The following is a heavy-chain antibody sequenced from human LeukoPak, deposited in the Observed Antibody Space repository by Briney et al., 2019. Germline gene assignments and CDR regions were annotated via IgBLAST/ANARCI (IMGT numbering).Heavy chain of an antibody. Sequence: PGGSLRLSCAASGFTFSSYWMHWVRQAPGKGLVWVSRINSDGSSTSYADSVKGRFTISRDSAKNTLYLQMNSLRAEDTAVYYCARYFPALAAFDIWGQGTMVAVSS. CDR2: INSDGSST. CDR1: GFTFSSYW. D-gene: IGHD3-9*01. CDR3: ARYFPALAAFDI. V-gene: IGHV3-74*01. J-gene: IGHJ3*02.